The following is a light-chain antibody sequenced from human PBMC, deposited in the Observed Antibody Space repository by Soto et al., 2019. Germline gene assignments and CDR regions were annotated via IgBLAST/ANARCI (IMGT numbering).Light chain of an antibody. V-gene: IGKV3-11*01. J-gene: IGKJ4*01. Sequence: EIVLTQSPATLSLSPGERATLSCRASQSVTTYLAWYQHKPGQAPRLLLYDASTRATGIPARFSGSGSGTDFTLTISSLEPEDFAIYYCQQRGNWPSFGGGTKVEMK. CDR2: DAS. CDR1: QSVTTY. CDR3: QQRGNWPS.